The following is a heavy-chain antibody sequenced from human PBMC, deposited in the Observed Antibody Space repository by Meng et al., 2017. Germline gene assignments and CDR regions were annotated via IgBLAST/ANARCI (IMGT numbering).Heavy chain of an antibody. CDR2: IYWDDDK. CDR3: AHRRDYYGSGNHFDY. Sequence: QITLMVAGPPSVPPTRLLTLTCPFSESSLSTSGVGVGCIRQPPGKTLEWLALIYWDDDKRYSPSLKSRLTITKDTSKNQVVLTMTNMDPVDTATYYCAHRRDYYGSGNHFDYWGQGTLVTVSS. CDR1: ESSLSTSGVG. V-gene: IGHV2-5*02. D-gene: IGHD3-10*01. J-gene: IGHJ4*02.